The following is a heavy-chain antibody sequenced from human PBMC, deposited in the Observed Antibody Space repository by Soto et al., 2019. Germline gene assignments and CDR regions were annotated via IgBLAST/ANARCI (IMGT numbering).Heavy chain of an antibody. J-gene: IGHJ5*02. CDR3: ARGYCSGGSCYTDP. D-gene: IGHD2-15*01. Sequence: GGSLRLSCAASEFTFSRYEMNWVRQAPGKGLEWVSYISSSGSTNYYADSVKGRFTISRDNAKNSLYMQMDSLRAEDTAVYYCARGYCSGGSCYTDPWGQGTLVTVSS. CDR2: ISSSGSTN. V-gene: IGHV3-48*03. CDR1: EFTFSRYE.